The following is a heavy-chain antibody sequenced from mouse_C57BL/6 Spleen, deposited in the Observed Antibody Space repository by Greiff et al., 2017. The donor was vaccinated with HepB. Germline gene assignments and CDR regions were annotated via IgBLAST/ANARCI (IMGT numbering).Heavy chain of an antibody. D-gene: IGHD4-1*01. CDR2: INPNNGGT. CDR1: GYTFTDYN. V-gene: IGHV1-18*01. Sequence: DVQLQESGPELVKPGASVKIPCKASGYTFTDYNMDWVKQSHGKSLEWIGDINPNNGGTIYNQKFKGKATLTVDKSSSTAYMELRSLTSEDTAVYYCARSKNLKSGTGFAYWGQGTLVTVSA. CDR3: ARSKNLKSGTGFAY. J-gene: IGHJ3*01.